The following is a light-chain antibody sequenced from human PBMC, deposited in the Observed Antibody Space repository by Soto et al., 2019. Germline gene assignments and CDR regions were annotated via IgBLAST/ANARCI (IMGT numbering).Light chain of an antibody. CDR2: AAS. J-gene: IGKJ4*01. Sequence: MTQTPLSLSVTPGQPAAISFESSQSLLHSDGKTYLYWYRQKPGKAPKLLIYAASSLQSGVPSRFSGSGSETEFTLSISSLQPEYFATYFCQQIYSAPLTFGGGTKVDI. CDR1: QSLLHSDGKTY. CDR3: QQIYSAPLT. V-gene: IGKV1-39*01.